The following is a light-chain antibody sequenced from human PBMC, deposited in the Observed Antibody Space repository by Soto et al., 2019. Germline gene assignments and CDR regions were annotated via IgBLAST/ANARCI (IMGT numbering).Light chain of an antibody. J-gene: IGLJ1*01. CDR3: TSYTRSPHFV. V-gene: IGLV2-14*03. Sequence: ALTQPASVSGSPGQSITVSCTGTTKDIGVSNYVSWYQQHPGKAPRLILYDVSNRPSGVSARFSGSKSGNTASLTISGLQIEDEADYYCTSYTRSPHFVFGTGTKVTVL. CDR2: DVS. CDR1: TKDIGVSNY.